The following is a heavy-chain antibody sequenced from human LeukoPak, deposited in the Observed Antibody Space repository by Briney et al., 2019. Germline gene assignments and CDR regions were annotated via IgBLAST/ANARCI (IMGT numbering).Heavy chain of an antibody. CDR3: AKGVGGSANYYYMDV. V-gene: IGHV3-30*18. J-gene: IGHJ6*03. CDR1: GFTFSGYG. CDR2: ISHDAINT. D-gene: IGHD3-10*01. Sequence: GGSLRLSCAGSGFTFSGYGIHWVRQAPGKGLEWLAVISHDAINTYYRDSVKGRFTISRDNSKNTVYLQMNSLRADDTAVYYCAKGVGGSANYYYMDVWGKGTTVTVSS.